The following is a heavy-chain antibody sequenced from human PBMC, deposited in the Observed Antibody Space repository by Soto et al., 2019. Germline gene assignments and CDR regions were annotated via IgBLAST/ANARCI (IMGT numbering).Heavy chain of an antibody. CDR3: ARAVAGPKQIDY. J-gene: IGHJ4*02. CDR1: GGSISSYY. V-gene: IGHV4-59*01. CDR2: IYYSGST. Sequence: KTSENLSHTCTVSGGSISSYYWSWIRQPPGKGLEWIGYIYYSGSTNYNPSLKSRVTISVDTSKNQFSLKLSSVTAADTAVYYCARAVAGPKQIDYWGQGTLVTVSS. D-gene: IGHD6-19*01.